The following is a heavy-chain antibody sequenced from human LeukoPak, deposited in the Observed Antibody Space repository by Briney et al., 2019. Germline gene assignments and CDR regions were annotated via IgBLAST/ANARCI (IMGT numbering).Heavy chain of an antibody. Sequence: GASVKVSCKASGDTFASGNVFGAYYMHWVRQAPGQGLEWMGGINPHSGATLYAQMFQGRVSMTRDTSINTAYMELNRLTSDDTAVYFCARETYGPGIKSVEYWGQGSLVTVSS. CDR3: ARETYGPGIKSVEY. CDR2: INPHSGAT. CDR1: GDTFASGNVFGAYY. V-gene: IGHV1-2*02. J-gene: IGHJ4*02. D-gene: IGHD3-10*01.